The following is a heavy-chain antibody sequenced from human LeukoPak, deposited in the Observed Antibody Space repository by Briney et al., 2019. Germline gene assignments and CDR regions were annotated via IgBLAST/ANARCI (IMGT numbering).Heavy chain of an antibody. Sequence: GGSLRLSCAASGFTFSSYGMHWVRQAPGKGLEWVAVISYDGSNKYYADSVKGRFTISRDNSKNTLYLQMNSLRAEDTAVYYCAKGYDSSGYLHDYWDQGTLVTVSS. J-gene: IGHJ4*02. CDR2: ISYDGSNK. CDR3: AKGYDSSGYLHDY. V-gene: IGHV3-30*18. CDR1: GFTFSSYG. D-gene: IGHD3-22*01.